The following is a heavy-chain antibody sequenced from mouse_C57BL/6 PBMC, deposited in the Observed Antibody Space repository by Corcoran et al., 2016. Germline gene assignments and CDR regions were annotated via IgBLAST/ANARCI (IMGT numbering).Heavy chain of an antibody. Sequence: QIQLVQSGPELKKPGETVKISCKASGYTFTTYGMSWVRQAPGKGLKWMGWINTYSGVPTYADDFKGRFAFSLETSASTAYLQINNLKNEDTATYFCARLTAQATYVYAMDYWGQGTSVTVSS. D-gene: IGHD3-2*02. J-gene: IGHJ4*01. CDR3: ARLTAQATYVYAMDY. V-gene: IGHV9-3*01. CDR2: INTYSGVP. CDR1: GYTFTTYG.